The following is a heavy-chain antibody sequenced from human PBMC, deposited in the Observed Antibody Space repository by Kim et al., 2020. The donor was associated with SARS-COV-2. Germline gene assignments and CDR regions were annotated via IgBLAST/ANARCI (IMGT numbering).Heavy chain of an antibody. CDR1: GGTFSSYA. CDR3: ASIDSSSSFYFDY. V-gene: IGHV1-69*04. Sequence: SVKVSCKASGGTFSSYAISWVRQAPGQGLEWMGRIIPILGIANYAQKFQGRVTITADKSTSTAYMELSSLRSEDTAVYYCASIDSSSSFYFDYWGQGTLVTVSS. CDR2: IIPILGIA. D-gene: IGHD6-6*01. J-gene: IGHJ4*02.